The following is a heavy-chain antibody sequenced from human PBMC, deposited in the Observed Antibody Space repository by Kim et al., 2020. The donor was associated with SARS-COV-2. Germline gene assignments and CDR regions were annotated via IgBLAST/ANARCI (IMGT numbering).Heavy chain of an antibody. CDR1: GFTFSSYS. CDR3: ARGLLGTPQDL. Sequence: GGSLRLSCAASGFTFSSYSMNWVRQAPGKGLEWISYISSSSSTLYYADSVKGRFTISRDNAKNSLYVQMNSLRAEDTAVYYCARGLLGTPQDLWGRGTLVTVSS. V-gene: IGHV3-48*04. D-gene: IGHD3-10*01. J-gene: IGHJ2*01. CDR2: ISSSSSTL.